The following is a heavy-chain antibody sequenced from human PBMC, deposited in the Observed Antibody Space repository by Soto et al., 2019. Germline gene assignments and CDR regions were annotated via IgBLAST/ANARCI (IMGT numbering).Heavy chain of an antibody. CDR2: IYYSGST. D-gene: IGHD3-3*01. J-gene: IGHJ5*02. CDR1: GGSISSYY. CDR3: ARDLNYDFWSGPGGWFDP. V-gene: IGHV4-59*01. Sequence: PSETLSLTCTVSGGSISSYYWSWIRQPPGKGLEWIGYIYYSGSTNYNPSLKSRVTISVDTSKNQFSLKLSSVTAANTAVYYCARDLNYDFWSGPGGWFDPWGQGTLVTVPS.